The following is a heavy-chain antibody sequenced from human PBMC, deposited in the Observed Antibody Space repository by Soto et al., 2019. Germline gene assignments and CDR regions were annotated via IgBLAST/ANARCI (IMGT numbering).Heavy chain of an antibody. D-gene: IGHD5-12*01. CDR2: IYYSGST. CDR1: GGSISSYY. Sequence: SETLSLTCTVSGGSISSYYWSWIRQPPGKGLEWIGYIYYSGSTNYNPSLKSRVTISVDTSKNQFSLKLSSVTAADTAVYYCARALGLNWFDPWGQGTLVTVSS. CDR3: ARALGLNWFDP. V-gene: IGHV4-59*08. J-gene: IGHJ5*02.